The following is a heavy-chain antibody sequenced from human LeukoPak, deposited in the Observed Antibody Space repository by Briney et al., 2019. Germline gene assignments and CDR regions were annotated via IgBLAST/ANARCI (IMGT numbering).Heavy chain of an antibody. J-gene: IGHJ4*02. CDR3: AICRYDILTGQVYYFDY. CDR2: IHQSGSR. CDR1: GGSVNTRTYY. V-gene: IGHV4-39*01. Sequence: SETLSLTCTVSGGSVNTRTYYWAWIRQPAGKGLEWIASIHQSGSRRYTPSLESRVTISVDTSKNQFALKLSSVTAADTAIYYCAICRYDILTGQVYYFDYWGQGNLVTVSS. D-gene: IGHD3-9*01.